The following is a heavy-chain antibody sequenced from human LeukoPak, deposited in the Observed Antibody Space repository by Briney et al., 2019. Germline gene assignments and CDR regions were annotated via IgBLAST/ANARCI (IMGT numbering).Heavy chain of an antibody. CDR2: INHREST. J-gene: IGHJ4*02. CDR3: ASSVGSTDY. V-gene: IGHV4-34*01. CDR1: GESLSKYY. D-gene: IGHD1-26*01. Sequence: SETLSLTCAVYGESLSKYYWTWIRQSPGKGLECIGQINHRESTNLNPSLKSRVTLSVDTSKHQHIPQLLYVTAADAAVYYCASSVGSTDYWGQGTLVTVSS.